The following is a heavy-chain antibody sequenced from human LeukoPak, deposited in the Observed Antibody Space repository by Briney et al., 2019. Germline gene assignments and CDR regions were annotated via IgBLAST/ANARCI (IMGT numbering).Heavy chain of an antibody. D-gene: IGHD6-25*01. CDR3: ARDRFSDYDAFDI. V-gene: IGHV3-7*01. J-gene: IGHJ3*02. CDR2: IKQDGSEK. CDR1: GFTFSSYW. Sequence: SGGSLRLSCAASGFTFSSYWMSWVRQAPGKGLEWVANIKQDGSEKYYVDSVKGRFTISRDNAKNSLYLQMNSLRAEDTAVYYCARDRFSDYDAFDIWGQGTMVTVSS.